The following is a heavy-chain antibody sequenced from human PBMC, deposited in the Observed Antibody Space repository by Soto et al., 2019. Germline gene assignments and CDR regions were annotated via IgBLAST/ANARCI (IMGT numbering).Heavy chain of an antibody. CDR3: ASEGVRGADCYFLAY. J-gene: IGHJ4*02. CDR1: GVTFRNHG. V-gene: IGHV3-30*03. CDR2: ISYDGSNK. D-gene: IGHD2-21*02. Sequence: GRLNRLPRAVAGVTFRNHGVHLIRQDPGKGLEWVAVISYDGSNKYYADSVKGRFTISRDNSKNTLYLQMNSLRAEDTGIYYCASEGVRGADCYFLAYRGQGS.